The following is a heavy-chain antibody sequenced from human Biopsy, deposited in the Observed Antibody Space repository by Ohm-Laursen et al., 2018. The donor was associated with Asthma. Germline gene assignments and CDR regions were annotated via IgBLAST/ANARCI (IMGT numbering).Heavy chain of an antibody. CDR1: GGTFNTYV. CDR2: INSVFVTT. D-gene: IGHD2-2*01. CDR3: ARKAGSCISRTCYSLDF. V-gene: IGHV1-69*01. Sequence: SSVKVSCKSLGGTFNTYVIGWVRQAPGQGLEWMGGINSVFVTTTYLQKFQDRVTITADDSTSTVYMELSSLRSEDTAVYYCARKAGSCISRTCYSLDFWGQGTLVTVSS. J-gene: IGHJ4*02.